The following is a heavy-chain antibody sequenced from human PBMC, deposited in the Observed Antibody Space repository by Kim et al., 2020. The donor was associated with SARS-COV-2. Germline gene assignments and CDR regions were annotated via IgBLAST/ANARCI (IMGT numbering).Heavy chain of an antibody. V-gene: IGHV4-34*01. CDR3: ARVSVSYYDSSGYYCDY. J-gene: IGHJ4*02. Sequence: SETLSLTCAVYGGSFSGYYWSWIRQPPGKGLEWIGEINHSGSTNYNPSLKSRVTISVDTSKNQFSLKLSSVTAADTAVYYCARVSVSYYDSSGYYCDYWGQGTLVTVSS. D-gene: IGHD3-22*01. CDR1: GGSFSGYY. CDR2: INHSGST.